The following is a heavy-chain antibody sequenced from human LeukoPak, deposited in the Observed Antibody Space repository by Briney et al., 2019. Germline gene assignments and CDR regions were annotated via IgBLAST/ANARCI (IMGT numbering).Heavy chain of an antibody. D-gene: IGHD4-17*01. Sequence: GRSLRLSCAASGFTFSSYGMHWVRQAPGKGLEWVAVISYYGSNKYYADSVKGRFTISRDNSKNTLYLQMNSLRAEDTAVYYCAKDSTVTLDYWGQGTLVTVSS. V-gene: IGHV3-30*18. J-gene: IGHJ4*02. CDR1: GFTFSSYG. CDR3: AKDSTVTLDY. CDR2: ISYYGSNK.